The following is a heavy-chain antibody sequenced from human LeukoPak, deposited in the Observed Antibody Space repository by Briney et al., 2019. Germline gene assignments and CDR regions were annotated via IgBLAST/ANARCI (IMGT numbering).Heavy chain of an antibody. CDR3: ARGDIVVVPAAQNLGY. CDR2: ISYDGSNK. D-gene: IGHD2-2*01. Sequence: GGSLRLSCAASGFTFSNYAMHWVRQAPGKGLEWVAVISYDGSNKYYADSVKGRFTISRDNSKNTPYLQMNSLRAEDTAVYYCARGDIVVVPAAQNLGYWGQGTLVTVSS. CDR1: GFTFSNYA. V-gene: IGHV3-30*04. J-gene: IGHJ4*02.